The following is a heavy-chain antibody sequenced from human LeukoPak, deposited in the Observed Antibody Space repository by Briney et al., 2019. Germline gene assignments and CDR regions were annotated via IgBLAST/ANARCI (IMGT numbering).Heavy chain of an antibody. V-gene: IGHV3-23*01. D-gene: IGHD6-13*01. Sequence: GGSLRLSCAASGFTFSAYAMSWVRQAPGKGLEWVSSIIAGGHTTYYADSVKGRFTISRDNSKNTLYLQMNSLRAEDTAVFYCACISAAGTYFDYWGQGTLVTVSS. CDR3: ACISAAGTYFDY. CDR2: IIAGGHTT. J-gene: IGHJ4*02. CDR1: GFTFSAYA.